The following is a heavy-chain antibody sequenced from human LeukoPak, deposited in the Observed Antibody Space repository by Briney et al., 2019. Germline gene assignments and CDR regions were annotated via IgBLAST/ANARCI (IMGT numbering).Heavy chain of an antibody. CDR2: IYYSGST. CDR3: ARGSTFDSSGY. V-gene: IGHV4-59*01. CDR1: GGSISSYY. Sequence: SETLSLTCTVSGGSISSYYWSWIRQPPGKGLEWIGYIYYSGSTNYNPSLTSRVTISVDTTKNQFSLKLSSVSAADTAVYYCARGSTFDSSGYWGQGTLVTVSS. D-gene: IGHD6-19*01. J-gene: IGHJ4*02.